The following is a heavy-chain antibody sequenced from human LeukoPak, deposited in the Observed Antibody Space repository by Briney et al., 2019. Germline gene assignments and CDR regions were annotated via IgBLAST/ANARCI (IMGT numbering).Heavy chain of an antibody. CDR3: AREPIAVASDCFDY. CDR1: GFTFSSYW. CDR2: INSDGSST. J-gene: IGHJ4*02. V-gene: IGHV3-74*01. Sequence: GGSLRLSCAASGFTFSSYWMHWVRQAPGKGLMWVSRINSDGSSTNYADSVKGRFTISRDNAKNTLYLQMNSLRAEDTAVYYCAREPIAVASDCFDYWGQGTLVTVSS. D-gene: IGHD6-19*01.